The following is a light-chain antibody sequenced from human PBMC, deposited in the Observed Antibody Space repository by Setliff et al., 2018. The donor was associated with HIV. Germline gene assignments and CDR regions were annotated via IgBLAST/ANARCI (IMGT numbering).Light chain of an antibody. CDR1: YSDVGSYNR. CDR2: EDN. CDR3: CSFAFPVTSGCV. V-gene: IGLV2-23*01. Sequence: QSVLTQPASVSGSPGQSITISCTGTYSDVGSYNRVSWYQHHPGKAPKVMIYEDNKRPSGASSRFSGSKSGNTASLTISGLQAGDEADYYCCSFAFPVTSGCVFGGGTKVTVL. J-gene: IGLJ3*02.